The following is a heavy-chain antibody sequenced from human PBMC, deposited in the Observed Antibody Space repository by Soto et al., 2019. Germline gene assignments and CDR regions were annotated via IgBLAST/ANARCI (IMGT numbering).Heavy chain of an antibody. J-gene: IGHJ5*02. CDR1: GGSFSGYH. Sequence: SETLSLPCAVYGGSFSGYHWRWILQPPGKGLEWIGEINHSGSTNYNPSLKSRGNISVDTSKNQFSLKLSSVPAADTAVYYCAIGFMITFGGVIVIPWFDPWGQGTLVTVSS. V-gene: IGHV4-34*01. D-gene: IGHD3-16*02. CDR2: INHSGST. CDR3: AIGFMITFGGVIVIPWFDP.